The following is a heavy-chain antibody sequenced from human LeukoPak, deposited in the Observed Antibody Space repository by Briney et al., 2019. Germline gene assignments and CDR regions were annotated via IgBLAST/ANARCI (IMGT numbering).Heavy chain of an antibody. Sequence: ASVKVSCKASGGTFSSYAISWVRQAPGQGLEWMGGIIPIFGTANNAQKFQGRVTITADESTSTAYMELSSLRSEDTAVYYCARGIYSSSWYPSLKYWGQGTLVTVSS. CDR1: GGTFSSYA. D-gene: IGHD6-13*01. V-gene: IGHV1-69*13. CDR3: ARGIYSSSWYPSLKY. CDR2: IIPIFGTA. J-gene: IGHJ4*02.